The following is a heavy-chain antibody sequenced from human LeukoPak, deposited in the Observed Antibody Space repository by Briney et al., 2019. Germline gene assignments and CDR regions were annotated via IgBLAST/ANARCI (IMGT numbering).Heavy chain of an antibody. V-gene: IGHV1-46*01. J-gene: IGHJ6*03. CDR2: INPSGGST. Sequence: ASVKVSCKAPGYTFTSYYMHWVRQAPGQGLEWMGIINPSGGSTSYAQKFQGRVTMTRDTSTSTVYMELSSLRSEDTAVYYCARDRDAVVRGVIGYYYMDVWGKGTTVTVSS. CDR3: ARDRDAVVRGVIGYYYMDV. CDR1: GYTFTSYY. D-gene: IGHD3-10*01.